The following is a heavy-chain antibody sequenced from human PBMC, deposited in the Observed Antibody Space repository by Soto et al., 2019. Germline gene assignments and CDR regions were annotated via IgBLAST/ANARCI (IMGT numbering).Heavy chain of an antibody. CDR2: ISGNGGST. CDR3: AKDKREITYYYDSSGYPGY. CDR1: GFTFSSYA. Sequence: EGSLRLSCAASGFTFSSYAMSWVRQAPGKGLEWVSAISGNGGSTYYADSVKGRFTISRDNSKNTLYLQMNSLRAEDTAVYYCAKDKREITYYYDSSGYPGYWGQGTLVTVSS. J-gene: IGHJ4*02. V-gene: IGHV3-23*01. D-gene: IGHD3-22*01.